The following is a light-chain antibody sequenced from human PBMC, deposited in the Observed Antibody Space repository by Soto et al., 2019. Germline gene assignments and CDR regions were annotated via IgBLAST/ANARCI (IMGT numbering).Light chain of an antibody. Sequence: AIRMTQSPSSLSASTGDRGTITCRATQGIRSYLAWYQQKPGKAPKLLIYAASTLQSGAPSRFSGSGSGTDFTLTISCLQSEDFATYYCQQYYSYPPTFGQGTKVDIK. CDR3: QQYYSYPPT. V-gene: IGKV1-8*01. J-gene: IGKJ1*01. CDR2: AAS. CDR1: QGIRSY.